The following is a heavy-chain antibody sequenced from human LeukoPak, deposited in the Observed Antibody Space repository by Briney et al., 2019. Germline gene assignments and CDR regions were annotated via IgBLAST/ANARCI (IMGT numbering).Heavy chain of an antibody. J-gene: IGHJ4*02. CDR3: ARESVTTGYFDY. Sequence: SETLSLTCTVSGGSISSGGYYWSWIRQHPGKGLEWIGYIYYSGSTNYNPSLKSRVTISVDTSKNQFSLKLSSVTAADTAVYYCARESVTTGYFDYWGQGTLVTVSS. V-gene: IGHV4-61*08. CDR2: IYYSGST. CDR1: GGSISSGGYY. D-gene: IGHD4-17*01.